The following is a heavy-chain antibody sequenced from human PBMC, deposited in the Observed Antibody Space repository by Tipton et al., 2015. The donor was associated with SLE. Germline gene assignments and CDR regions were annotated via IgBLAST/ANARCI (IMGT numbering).Heavy chain of an antibody. CDR3: ARARASGWYVFDL. D-gene: IGHD6-19*01. J-gene: IGHJ2*01. CDR2: VYYSGRT. V-gene: IGHV4-59*01. Sequence: TLSLTCTVSGGSISSYYWSWIRQPPGEGLEWIGYVYYSGRTNYNPPLKSRVTITVDTSKNQFSLTLSPVTAADTAVDYCARARASGWYVFDLWGRGTLVTVSS. CDR1: GGSISSYY.